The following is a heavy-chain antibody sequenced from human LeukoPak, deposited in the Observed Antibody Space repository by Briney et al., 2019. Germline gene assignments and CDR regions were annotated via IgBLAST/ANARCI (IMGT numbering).Heavy chain of an antibody. Sequence: GGSLRLSCAASGFTFSSYEMNWVRQAPGKGLEGVSYISSSGSTIYYADSVKGRFTLSSDSSRNMVYFQLNNLRVEDTAIYYCARASWVSTTDAVRWGQGTLVTVSS. V-gene: IGHV3-48*03. CDR2: ISSSGSTI. D-gene: IGHD1-14*01. CDR3: ARASWVSTTDAVR. J-gene: IGHJ4*02. CDR1: GFTFSSYE.